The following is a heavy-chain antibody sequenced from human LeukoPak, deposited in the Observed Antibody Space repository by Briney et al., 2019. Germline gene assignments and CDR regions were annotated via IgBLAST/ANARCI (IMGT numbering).Heavy chain of an antibody. V-gene: IGHV3-21*01. CDR2: ISSSSSYI. Sequence: GGSLRLSCAASGFTFSSAAMTWVRQAPGKGLEWVSSISSSSSYIYYADSVKGRFTISRDNAKNSLFLQMNSLRAEDTAVYYCARVGYSSGWYGWFDPWGQGTLVTVSS. J-gene: IGHJ5*02. CDR3: ARVGYSSGWYGWFDP. D-gene: IGHD6-19*01. CDR1: GFTFSSAA.